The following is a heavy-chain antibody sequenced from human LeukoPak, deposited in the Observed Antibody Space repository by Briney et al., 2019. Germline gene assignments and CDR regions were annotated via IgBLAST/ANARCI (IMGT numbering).Heavy chain of an antibody. D-gene: IGHD3-10*01. CDR1: GFTFSSYA. V-gene: IGHV3-23*01. CDR3: AKGSNVLLWFGELYY. Sequence: PGGSLRLSCAASGFTFSSYAMSWVRQAPGKGLEWVSAISGSGGSTYCADSVKGRFTISRDNSKNTLYLQMNSLRAEDTAVYYCAKGSNVLLWFGELYYWGQGTLVTVSS. J-gene: IGHJ4*02. CDR2: ISGSGGST.